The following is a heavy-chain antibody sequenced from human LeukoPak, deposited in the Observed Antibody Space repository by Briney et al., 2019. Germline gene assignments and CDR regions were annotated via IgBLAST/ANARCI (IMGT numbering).Heavy chain of an antibody. Sequence: GGSLRLSCAASGFTFSSYSMNWVRQAPGKGLEWVSYISSSSSTIYYADSVKGRFTISRDNAKNSLYLQMNSLRAEDTAVYYCASGSLRRGYSYGYFDYRGQGTLVTVSS. V-gene: IGHV3-48*01. J-gene: IGHJ4*02. CDR3: ASGSLRRGYSYGYFDY. CDR2: ISSSSSTI. D-gene: IGHD5-18*01. CDR1: GFTFSSYS.